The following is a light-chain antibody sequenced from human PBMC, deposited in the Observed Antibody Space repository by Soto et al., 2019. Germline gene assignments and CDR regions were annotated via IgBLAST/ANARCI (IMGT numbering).Light chain of an antibody. CDR1: SSDVGGYDY. J-gene: IGLJ1*01. CDR2: EVS. CDR3: SSYSISTAYL. Sequence: SVLTQPASVSGSPGQSITISCTGTSSDVGGYDYVSWYQLHPGKAPKLMVFEVSNRPSGVSYRFSCSKSGNTASLTISGLQAEDEADYFCSSYSISTAYLFGTGTKVTVL. V-gene: IGLV2-14*01.